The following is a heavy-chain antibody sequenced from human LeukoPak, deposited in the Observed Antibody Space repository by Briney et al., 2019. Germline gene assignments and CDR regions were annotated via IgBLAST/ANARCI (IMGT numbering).Heavy chain of an antibody. CDR2: IYSGGSP. Sequence: GGSLRLSCAASGFTVSSNDMSWVRQAPGKGLEWVSVIYSGGSPYYADSVKGRFTISRDNSKNTLYLQMNRLGAEDTAVYYCARAGPSSSWHQFDYWGQGTLVTVSS. D-gene: IGHD6-13*01. CDR3: ARAGPSSSWHQFDY. J-gene: IGHJ4*02. CDR1: GFTVSSND. V-gene: IGHV3-66*01.